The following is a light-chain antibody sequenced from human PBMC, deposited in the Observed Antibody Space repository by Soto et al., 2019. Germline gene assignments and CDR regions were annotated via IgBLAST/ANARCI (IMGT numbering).Light chain of an antibody. Sequence: EIVMTQSPATLSVSPGERATLSCRASQSVSSNLAWYQQKPGQAPRLLINGASTRATGIPARFSGSGSGTEFTLTISRLQSEDFAVYYCQQHNNWPLTFGGGTKVEIK. J-gene: IGKJ4*01. CDR1: QSVSSN. V-gene: IGKV3-15*01. CDR2: GAS. CDR3: QQHNNWPLT.